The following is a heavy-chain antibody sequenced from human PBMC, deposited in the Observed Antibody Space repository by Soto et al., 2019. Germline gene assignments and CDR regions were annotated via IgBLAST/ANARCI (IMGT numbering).Heavy chain of an antibody. CDR2: IYYSGST. Sequence: SETLSLTCTVSGGSVSSGSYYWSWIRQPPGKGLEWIGYIYYSGSTNYNPSLKSRVTTSVDTSKNQFSLKLSSVTAADTAVYYCARAVLWYSSGWPRPYFDYWGQGTLVTVSS. CDR1: GGSVSSGSYY. J-gene: IGHJ4*02. V-gene: IGHV4-61*01. CDR3: ARAVLWYSSGWPRPYFDY. D-gene: IGHD6-19*01.